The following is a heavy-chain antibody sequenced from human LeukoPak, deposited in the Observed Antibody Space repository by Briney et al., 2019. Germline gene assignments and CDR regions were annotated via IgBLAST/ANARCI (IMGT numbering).Heavy chain of an antibody. Sequence: SETLSLACSVSDYSISSGYYWGWIRQPPGKGLEWIGSIYHSGSTYYNPSLKSRVTISVDTSKNHFSLKLTSVTAADTAVYYCARIETYSSGWYDAFFDYWGQGTLVTVSS. J-gene: IGHJ4*02. V-gene: IGHV4-38-2*02. CDR2: IYHSGST. CDR1: DYSISSGYY. D-gene: IGHD6-19*01. CDR3: ARIETYSSGWYDAFFDY.